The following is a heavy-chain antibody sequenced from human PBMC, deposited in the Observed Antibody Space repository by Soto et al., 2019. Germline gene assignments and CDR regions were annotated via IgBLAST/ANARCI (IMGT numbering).Heavy chain of an antibody. D-gene: IGHD1-26*01. CDR1: GFTFSSYW. V-gene: IGHV3-74*01. J-gene: IGHJ4*02. Sequence: GGALRLSRAASGFTFSSYWMHWVRQAPGKGLVWVSRINSDGSSTSYADSVKGRFTISRDNAKNTLYLQMNSLRAEDTAVYYCARVIPPRGPRRVPFDYWGQGTLVTVSS. CDR3: ARVIPPRGPRRVPFDY. CDR2: INSDGSST.